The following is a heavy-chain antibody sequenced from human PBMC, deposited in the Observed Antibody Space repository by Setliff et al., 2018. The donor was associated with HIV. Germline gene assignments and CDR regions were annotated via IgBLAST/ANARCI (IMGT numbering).Heavy chain of an antibody. V-gene: IGHV3-7*01. D-gene: IGHD3-10*01. CDR1: GFIYGDYW. CDR3: SLCYYGSGRLDY. J-gene: IGHJ4*02. CDR2: IKQDGIEK. Sequence: PGGSLRLSCAASGFIYGDYWMSWVRQAPGRGLEWVANIKQDGIEKYYADSVKGRFTISRDNAKNSLFLQMNSLRAEDTAVYYCSLCYYGSGRLDYWGQGTLVTVSS.